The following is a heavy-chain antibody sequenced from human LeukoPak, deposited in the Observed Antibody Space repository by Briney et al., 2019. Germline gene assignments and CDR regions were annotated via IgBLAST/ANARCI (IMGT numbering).Heavy chain of an antibody. D-gene: IGHD1-26*01. Sequence: GGSLRLSCAASGFTFSSYWMSWVRQAPGKGLEWVAVISYDGSNKYYADSVKGRFTISRDNSKNTLYLQMNSLRAEDTAVYYCARSVWELPDYWGQGTLVTVSS. J-gene: IGHJ4*02. CDR1: GFTFSSYW. CDR3: ARSVWELPDY. CDR2: ISYDGSNK. V-gene: IGHV3-30*03.